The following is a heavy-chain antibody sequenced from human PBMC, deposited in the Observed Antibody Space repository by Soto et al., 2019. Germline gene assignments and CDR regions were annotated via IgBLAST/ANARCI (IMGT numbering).Heavy chain of an antibody. J-gene: IGHJ6*02. CDR1: GYTFTSYG. Sequence: ASVKVSCKASGYTFTSYGFSWVRQAPGQGLEWMGWISVYNRNTTYPQKFQGRVTMTTDTSTSTAYMELRSLRSDDTAVYYCARDERRTYYGLEVWGQGTTVTVSS. CDR3: ARDERRTYYGLEV. V-gene: IGHV1-18*01. D-gene: IGHD6-25*01. CDR2: ISVYNRNT.